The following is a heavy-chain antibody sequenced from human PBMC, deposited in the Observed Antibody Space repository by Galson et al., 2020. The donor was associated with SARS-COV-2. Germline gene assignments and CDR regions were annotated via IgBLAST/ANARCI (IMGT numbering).Heavy chain of an antibody. J-gene: IGHJ4*02. CDR2: YNGDT. CDR3: ASAKFGSGSYPNSHFDY. V-gene: IGHV1-18*01. D-gene: IGHD3-10*01. Sequence: YNGDTNYAHNLQGRVTMTADTSTSTAYMELRSLRSDDTAMYYCASAKFGSGSYPNSHFDYWGQGNLVTVSS.